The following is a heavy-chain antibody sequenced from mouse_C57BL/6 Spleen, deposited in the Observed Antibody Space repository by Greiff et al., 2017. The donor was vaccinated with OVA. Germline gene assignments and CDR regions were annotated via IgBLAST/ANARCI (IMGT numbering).Heavy chain of an antibody. J-gene: IGHJ2*01. CDR1: GFTFTDYY. CDR2: IRNKANGYTT. D-gene: IGHD1-1*01. V-gene: IGHV7-3*01. CDR3: ARYNPSSYLFDY. Sequence: EVKLMESGGGLVQPGGSLSLSCAASGFTFTDYYMSWVRQPPGKALEWLGFIRNKANGYTTEYSASVKGRFTISRDNSQSILYLQMNALRAEDSATYDCARYNPSSYLFDYWGQGTTLTVSS.